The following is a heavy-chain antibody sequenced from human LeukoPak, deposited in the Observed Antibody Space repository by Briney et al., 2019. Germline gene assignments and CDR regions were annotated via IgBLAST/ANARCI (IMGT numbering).Heavy chain of an antibody. CDR1: GYTFTSYG. CDR2: ISAYIGNT. D-gene: IGHD2-15*01. V-gene: IGHV1-18*01. J-gene: IGHJ6*02. Sequence: ASVKVSCKASGYTFTSYGISWVRQAPGQGLEWMGWISAYIGNTNYAQKLQGRVTMTTDTSTSTAYMEPRSLRSDDTAVYYCARAGLPQYYYYGMDVWGQGTTVTVSS. CDR3: ARAGLPQYYYYGMDV.